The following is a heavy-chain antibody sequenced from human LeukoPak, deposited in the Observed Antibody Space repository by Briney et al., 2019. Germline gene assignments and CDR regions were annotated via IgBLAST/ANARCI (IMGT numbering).Heavy chain of an antibody. J-gene: IGHJ3*02. Sequence: GGSLRLSCAASGFTFSTSAMNWVRQAPGKGLEWVSSINQGATHIYYADSVRGRFTISRDNAKNSLYLQMSSLRAEDTAVYYCAREVGDAFDIWGQGTMVTVSS. CDR2: INQGATHI. V-gene: IGHV3-21*01. D-gene: IGHD2-15*01. CDR3: AREVGDAFDI. CDR1: GFTFSTSA.